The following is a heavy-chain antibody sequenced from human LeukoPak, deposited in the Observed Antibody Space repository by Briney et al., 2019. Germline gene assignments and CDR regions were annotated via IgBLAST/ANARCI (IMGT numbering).Heavy chain of an antibody. CDR2: TYYGSKWYN. CDR1: GDSVSSNSAA. J-gene: IGHJ3*02. CDR3: AIVETLQDAFDI. Sequence: SQTLSLTCAISGDSVSSNSAAWNWIRQSPSRGLEWLGRTYYGSKWYNDYAISVKSRITINPDTSKNQFSLQLNSVTPEDTAVYYCAIVETLQDAFDIWGQGTMVTVSS. V-gene: IGHV6-1*01. D-gene: IGHD5-24*01.